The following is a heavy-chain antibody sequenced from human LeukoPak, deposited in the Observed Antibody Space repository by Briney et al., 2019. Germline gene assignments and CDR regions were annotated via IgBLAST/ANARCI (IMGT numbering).Heavy chain of an antibody. CDR3: ARGGQQLGPHLQYYYYYYMDV. CDR1: GGTFSSYA. V-gene: IGHV1-69*05. Sequence: TVKVSCKASGGTFSSYAISWVRQAPGQGLEWMGGIIPIFGTANYAQKFQGRVTITTDESTSTAYMELSSLRSEDTAVYYCARGGQQLGPHLQYYYYYYMDVWGKGTTVTVSS. D-gene: IGHD6-13*01. J-gene: IGHJ6*03. CDR2: IIPIFGTA.